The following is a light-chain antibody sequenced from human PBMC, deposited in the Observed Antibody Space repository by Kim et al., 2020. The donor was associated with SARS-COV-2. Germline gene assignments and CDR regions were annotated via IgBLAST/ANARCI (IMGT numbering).Light chain of an antibody. J-gene: IGLJ3*02. CDR1: SSNIGAGYD. CDR3: QSYDSSLSVWV. CDR2: GNS. V-gene: IGLV1-40*01. Sequence: QSVLTQPPSVSGAPGQRVTISCTGSSSNIGAGYDVHWYQQLPGTAPKLIIYGNSNRPSGVPDRFSGSKTGTSASLAITRLQAEDEADYYCQSYDSSLSVWVFGGGTQLTVL.